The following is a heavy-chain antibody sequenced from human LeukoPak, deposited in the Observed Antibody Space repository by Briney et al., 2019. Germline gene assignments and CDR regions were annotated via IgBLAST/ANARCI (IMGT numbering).Heavy chain of an antibody. CDR2: IYPADSTT. CDR3: ACRKYYSTWSDP. Sequence: GESLKISCKGFGYDFSTYWIGWVRQVPGEGLEWMGIIYPADSTTHYSRSFQGQVTISVDKSISTAYLQWSSLKASDTAMYYCACRKYYSTWSDPWSQGTLVTV. V-gene: IGHV5-51*01. CDR1: GYDFSTYW. J-gene: IGHJ5*02. D-gene: IGHD3-10*01.